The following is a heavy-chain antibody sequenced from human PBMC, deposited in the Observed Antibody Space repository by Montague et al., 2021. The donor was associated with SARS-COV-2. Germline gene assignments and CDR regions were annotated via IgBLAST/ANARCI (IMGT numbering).Heavy chain of an antibody. J-gene: IGHJ4*02. CDR2: VHYSGRP. CDR1: GDSISSSSYN. CDR3: TRHVHMTWPEPSPGFDY. V-gene: IGHV4-39*01. D-gene: IGHD1-1*01. Sequence: SETLSLTCTVSGDSISSSSYNWGWIRQPPGKGLEWIGSVHYSGRPYYNPSLKSRVTIYVDTSKNQLSLKLSSVTGADTAVYYCTRHVHMTWPEPSPGFDYWGQGTLVTVSS.